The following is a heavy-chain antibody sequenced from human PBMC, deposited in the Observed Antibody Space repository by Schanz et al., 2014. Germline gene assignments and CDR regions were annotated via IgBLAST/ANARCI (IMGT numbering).Heavy chain of an antibody. CDR1: GFTFSGYT. D-gene: IGHD3-3*01. CDR3: ARDKGGYYPFDY. V-gene: IGHV3-7*01. J-gene: IGHJ4*02. Sequence: VQLVESGGGLVQPGGSLRLSCAASGFTFSGYTMNWVRQAPGKGLEWVANIKQDGIEKYYVDSVKGRFTISRDNAKNSLYLQMNSLTADDTAVYYCARDKGGYYPFDYWGRGTLVTVSS. CDR2: IKQDGIEK.